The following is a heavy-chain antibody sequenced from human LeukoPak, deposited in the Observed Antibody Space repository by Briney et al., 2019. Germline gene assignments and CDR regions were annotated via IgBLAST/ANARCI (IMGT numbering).Heavy chain of an antibody. CDR3: AELGITMIGGV. V-gene: IGHV3-21*01. CDR2: ISSGSSYI. D-gene: IGHD3-10*02. Sequence: GGSLRLSCAASGFTLSSYSMNWVRQAPGKGLEWVSSISSGSSYIYYADSVKGRFTISRDNVKNSLYLQMNSLRAEDTAVYYCAELGITMIGGVWGKGTTVTISS. CDR1: GFTLSSYS. J-gene: IGHJ6*04.